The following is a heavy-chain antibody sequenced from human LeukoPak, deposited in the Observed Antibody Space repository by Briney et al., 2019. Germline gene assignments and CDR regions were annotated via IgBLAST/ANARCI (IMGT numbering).Heavy chain of an antibody. Sequence: GGSLRLSCAASGFTFSSYTMNWVRQPPGKGLVWVSNIGTSSTTIYYADSMKGRFTISRDNAKNPLYLQMNSLRADDTAVYYCARFAAGGSYYYYMDVWGKGTTVTVSS. CDR3: ARFAAGGSYYYYMDV. J-gene: IGHJ6*03. V-gene: IGHV3-48*01. CDR1: GFTFSSYT. CDR2: IGTSSTTI. D-gene: IGHD6-25*01.